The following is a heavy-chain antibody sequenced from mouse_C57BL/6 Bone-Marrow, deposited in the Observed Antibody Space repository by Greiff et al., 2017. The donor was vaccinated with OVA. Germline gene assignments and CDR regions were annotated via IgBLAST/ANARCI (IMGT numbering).Heavy chain of an antibody. Sequence: VQLQQSGPELVKPGASVKLSCKASGYAFSSSWMNWVKQRPGKGLEWIGRIYPGDGDTNYNGKFKGKATLTADKSSSTAYMQLSSLTSEDSAVYFCARCPYYDPYAMDYWGQGTSVTVSS. CDR1: GYAFSSSW. V-gene: IGHV1-82*01. CDR2: IYPGDGDT. J-gene: IGHJ4*01. D-gene: IGHD2-10*01. CDR3: ARCPYYDPYAMDY.